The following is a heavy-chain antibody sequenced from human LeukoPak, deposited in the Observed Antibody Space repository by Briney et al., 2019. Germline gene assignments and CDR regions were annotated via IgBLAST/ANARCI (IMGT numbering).Heavy chain of an antibody. J-gene: IGHJ4*02. V-gene: IGHV3-33*01. CDR1: GFTFTLSSHG. CDR2: ISYEGSLK. Sequence: PGGSLRLSCAASGFTFTLSSHGMHWVRQAPGKGLEWVAVISYEGSLKYYADSVKGRFTISRDTSKNMLYLQMNSLRAEDTAVYYCSRYNTSSWDYWGQGTLGTVSP. CDR3: SRYNTSSWDY. D-gene: IGHD6-6*01.